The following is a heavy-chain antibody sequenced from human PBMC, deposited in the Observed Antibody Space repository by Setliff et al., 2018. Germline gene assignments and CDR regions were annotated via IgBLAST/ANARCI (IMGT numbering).Heavy chain of an antibody. CDR3: ARDRYYNSWSGTSITAPHDAFDI. J-gene: IGHJ3*02. CDR1: GYTLTDYY. D-gene: IGHD3-3*01. V-gene: IGHV1-46*03. Sequence: ASVKVSCKASGYTLTDYYMHWVRQAPGQGLEWMGIINPSGGLTRYAQKFQGRVTMTRDTSTSTVHMEVSSLRSEDTAVYYCARDRYYNSWSGTSITAPHDAFDIWGQGTMVTVSS. CDR2: INPSGGLT.